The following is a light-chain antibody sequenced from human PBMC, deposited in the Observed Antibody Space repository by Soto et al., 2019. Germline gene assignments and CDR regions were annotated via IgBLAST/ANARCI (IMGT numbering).Light chain of an antibody. CDR1: SSNIGSST. CDR3: AAWDDTLHGFVV. J-gene: IGLJ2*01. CDR2: KNS. Sequence: QSVLTQAPSASGTPGQRVTISCSGSSSNIGSSTVNWYQQFSGTAPKLLIYKNSQRPSGVPDRFSGSKSGTSASLAISGLPSQDEADYYCAAWDDTLHGFVVFGGGTKVTVL. V-gene: IGLV1-44*01.